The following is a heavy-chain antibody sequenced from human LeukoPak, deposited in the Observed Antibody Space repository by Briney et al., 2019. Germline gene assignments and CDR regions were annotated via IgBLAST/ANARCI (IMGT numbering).Heavy chain of an antibody. J-gene: IGHJ2*01. V-gene: IGHV4-34*01. CDR1: VDSFSGYY. Sequence: PSETLSLTCAVYVDSFSGYYWSWIRQPPGKGLEWIGEINHSENTNYNPSLKSRVTISVVTSKNQFSLKLSSLTAADTAVYYCAREREGYFDIWGRGTVVTVSS. CDR3: AREREGYFDI. CDR2: INHSENT.